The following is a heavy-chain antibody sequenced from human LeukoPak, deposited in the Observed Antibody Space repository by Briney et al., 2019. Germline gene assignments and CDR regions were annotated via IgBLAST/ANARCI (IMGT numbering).Heavy chain of an antibody. V-gene: IGHV3-15*01. CDR1: GFTFSNAR. Sequence: GSLRLSCAASGFTFSNARMSWVRQAPGKGLELVGRFKSKTDGGTTDYAAPVKGRFTISRDDSKNTLYLQMNSLKTEDTAVYYCTTAYGLASPYYMDVWGKGTTVTVSS. J-gene: IGHJ6*03. D-gene: IGHD2-8*01. CDR3: TTAYGLASPYYMDV. CDR2: FKSKTDGGTT.